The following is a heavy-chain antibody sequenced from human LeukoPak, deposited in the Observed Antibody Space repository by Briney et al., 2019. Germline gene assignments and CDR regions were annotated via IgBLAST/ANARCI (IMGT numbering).Heavy chain of an antibody. V-gene: IGHV3-21*01. Sequence: PGGSLRLPCAASGFTFNGYYMSWVRQAPGKGLEWVSSIGGSSTTIFYADSVKGRSTVSRDNAKKSVSLQMNSLRAEDTAVYYCARAIFGVAQPPYYFYHYMDVWGKGTTVTVSS. D-gene: IGHD3-3*01. J-gene: IGHJ6*03. CDR1: GFTFNGYY. CDR2: IGGSSTTI. CDR3: ARAIFGVAQPPYYFYHYMDV.